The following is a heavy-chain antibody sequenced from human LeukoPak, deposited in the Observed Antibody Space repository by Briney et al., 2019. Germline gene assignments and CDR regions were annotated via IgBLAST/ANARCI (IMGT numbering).Heavy chain of an antibody. CDR1: GGSISSYY. CDR3: ARVRQQLVPSYWYFDL. Sequence: PSETLSLTCTVPGGSISSYYWSWIRQPPGKGLEWIGYIYYSGSTNYNPSLKSRVTISVDTSKNQFSLKLSSVTAADTAVYYCARVRQQLVPSYWYFDLWGRGTLVTVSS. J-gene: IGHJ2*01. V-gene: IGHV4-59*01. CDR2: IYYSGST. D-gene: IGHD6-13*01.